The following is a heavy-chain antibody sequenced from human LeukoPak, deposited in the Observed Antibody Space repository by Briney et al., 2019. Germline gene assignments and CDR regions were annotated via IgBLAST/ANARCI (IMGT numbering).Heavy chain of an antibody. CDR1: GFTFTTYW. CDR2: IKQDGSEK. D-gene: IGHD1-26*01. J-gene: IGHJ6*03. CDR3: ARDPYSGAYGDTYYYFMDV. Sequence: GGSLRLSCVGSGFTFTTYWMSWVRQAPGKGLEWVANIKQDGSEKYYVDSVKGRFTISRDNARNSLYLQMNSLTAEDTAVYYCARDPYSGAYGDTYYYFMDVWGKGTTVTISS. V-gene: IGHV3-7*01.